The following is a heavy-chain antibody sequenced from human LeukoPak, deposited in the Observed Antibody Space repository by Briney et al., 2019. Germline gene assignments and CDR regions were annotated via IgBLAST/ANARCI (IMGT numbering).Heavy chain of an antibody. Sequence: KPSDTLSLTCAVSGYSISSSNWWGWFRQPPGKGLEWIGYIYYSGSAYYNTSLNSRITMSVDTSKNQFSLKLSSVTAVDTAVYYCARNQAVASNHVAMDIWGQGTMVIVSS. CDR1: GYSISSSNW. CDR3: ARNQAVASNHVAMDI. D-gene: IGHD6-19*01. CDR2: IYYSGSA. J-gene: IGHJ3*02. V-gene: IGHV4-28*01.